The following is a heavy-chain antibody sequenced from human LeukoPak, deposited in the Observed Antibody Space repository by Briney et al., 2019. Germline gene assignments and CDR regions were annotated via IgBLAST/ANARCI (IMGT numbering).Heavy chain of an antibody. CDR3: ARRGDFLDY. Sequence: PSETLSLTCTVSGGSISSYSWSWIRQPPGKGLEWIGYVYTSGSTNYNPSLKSRVTISVDTSKNQVSLKLSSVTAADTAVYYCARRGDFLDYWGQGTLVTVSS. CDR1: GGSISSYS. CDR2: VYTSGST. D-gene: IGHD3-3*01. J-gene: IGHJ4*02. V-gene: IGHV4-4*09.